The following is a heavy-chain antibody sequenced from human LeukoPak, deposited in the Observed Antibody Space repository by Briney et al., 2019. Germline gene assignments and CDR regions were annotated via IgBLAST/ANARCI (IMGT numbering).Heavy chain of an antibody. D-gene: IGHD4-17*01. CDR3: ARGYGDYVNDAFDI. J-gene: IGHJ3*02. Sequence: ASVKVSCKASGGTFSSYAISWVRQAPGQGLEWMGGIIPIFGTANYAQKFQGRVMITTDESTSTAYMELSSLRSEDTAVYYCARGYGDYVNDAFDIWGQGTMVTVSS. V-gene: IGHV1-69*05. CDR2: IIPIFGTA. CDR1: GGTFSSYA.